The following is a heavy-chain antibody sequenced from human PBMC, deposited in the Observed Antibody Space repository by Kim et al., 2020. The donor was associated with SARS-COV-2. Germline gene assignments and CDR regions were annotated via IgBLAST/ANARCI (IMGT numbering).Heavy chain of an antibody. Sequence: ASVKVSCKASGYTFTSYDINWVRQATGQGLEWMGWMNPNSGNTGYAQKFQGRVTMTRNTSISTAYMELSSLRSEDTAVYYCATARELEPEFVYYYYGMDVWGQGTTVTVSS. CDR1: GYTFTSYD. J-gene: IGHJ6*02. CDR3: ATARELEPEFVYYYYGMDV. CDR2: MNPNSGNT. D-gene: IGHD1-1*01. V-gene: IGHV1-8*01.